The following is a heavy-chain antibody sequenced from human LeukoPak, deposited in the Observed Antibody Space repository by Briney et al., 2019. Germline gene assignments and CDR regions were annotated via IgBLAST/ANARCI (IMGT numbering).Heavy chain of an antibody. CDR3: ARDHCGSTSCYDAFDI. CDR2: ISAYNGNT. Sequence: ASVKVSCKASGYMFNNYGISWVRQAPGQGLEWMGWISAYNGNTNYAQKLQGRVTMTTDTSTSTAYMELRSLRSDDTAVYYCARDHCGSTSCYDAFDIWGQGTMVTVSS. J-gene: IGHJ3*02. V-gene: IGHV1-18*01. D-gene: IGHD2-2*01. CDR1: GYMFNNYG.